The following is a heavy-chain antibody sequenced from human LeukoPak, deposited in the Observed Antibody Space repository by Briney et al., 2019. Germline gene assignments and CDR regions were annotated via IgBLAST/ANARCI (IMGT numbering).Heavy chain of an antibody. D-gene: IGHD1-26*01. V-gene: IGHV3-7*05. CDR3: ARGGQGNGPSRGAVYGMDV. CDR2: IKQDGSEK. CDR1: GFTFSGYA. J-gene: IGHJ6*02. Sequence: GGSLRLSCAASGFTFSGYAMTWVRQAPGKGLEWVANIKQDGSEKNYVDSVKGRFTISRDNAKNSLYLQMNRLGAEDTAVYYCARGGQGNGPSRGAVYGMDVWGQGTTVTVSS.